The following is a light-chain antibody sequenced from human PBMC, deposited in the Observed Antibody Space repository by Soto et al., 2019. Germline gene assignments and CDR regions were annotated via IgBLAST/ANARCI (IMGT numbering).Light chain of an antibody. CDR3: QQYNSYSWT. CDR1: QSLSSG. J-gene: IGKJ1*01. V-gene: IGKV1-5*03. Sequence: EIXMTQSPSTLXGSVGDRVKIXWRASQSLSSGIGWCQQRPGKAPKLLIVKSSSLERGGPSRFSCSGSATEFTRTISSRQPEDFATYYGQQYNSYSWTFGQGTKVDIK. CDR2: KSS.